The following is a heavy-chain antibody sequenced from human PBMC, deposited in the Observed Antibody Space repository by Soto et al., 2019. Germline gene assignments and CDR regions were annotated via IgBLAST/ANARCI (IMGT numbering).Heavy chain of an antibody. V-gene: IGHV5-51*01. CDR1: GYSFSFYW. D-gene: IGHD3-22*01. CDR2: MYPDDSDI. Sequence: PGESLKISCKASGYSFSFYWIGWVRQMPGKGLEWMAIMYPDDSDIKYSPSFEAHVTISADKSTSTAFLQWGTLTASDTAMYYCATAYVYDFENCNYYRDAFDIWGQGTLVTVSS. CDR3: ATAYVYDFENCNYYRDAFDI. J-gene: IGHJ3*02.